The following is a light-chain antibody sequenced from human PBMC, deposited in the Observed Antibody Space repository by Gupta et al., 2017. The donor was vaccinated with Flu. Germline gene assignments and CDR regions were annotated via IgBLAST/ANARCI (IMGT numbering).Light chain of an antibody. Sequence: NFMLSQPHSVSEASGKTVIISCTRNSGSIASNYVQWYQQRPGSAPITVIYEDDHRPPGVPARFSGSIDSSANSASLTISGLAADDESYYYCQSYDSATWVFGGGTKLTVL. CDR3: QSYDSATWV. CDR1: SGSIASNY. CDR2: EDD. V-gene: IGLV6-57*03. J-gene: IGLJ3*02.